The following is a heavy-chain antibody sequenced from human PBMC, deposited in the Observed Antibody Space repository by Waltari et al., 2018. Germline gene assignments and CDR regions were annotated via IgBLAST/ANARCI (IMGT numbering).Heavy chain of an antibody. CDR3: ARAPTIFGVVIIANWFDP. CDR1: GGSISSGDYY. J-gene: IGHJ5*02. CDR2: IYYSGST. V-gene: IGHV4-30-4*08. D-gene: IGHD3-3*01. Sequence: QVQLQESGPGLVKPSQTLSLTCTVSGGSISSGDYYWSWIRQPPGKGLEWIGYIYYSGSTYYNPSLKSRVTISVDTSKNQFSLKLSSVTAADTAVYYCARAPTIFGVVIIANWFDPWGQGTLVTVSS.